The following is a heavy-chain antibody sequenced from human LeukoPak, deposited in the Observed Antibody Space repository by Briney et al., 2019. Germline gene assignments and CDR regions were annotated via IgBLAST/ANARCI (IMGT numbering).Heavy chain of an antibody. Sequence: SETLSLTCTVSGGSISSYYWSWIRQPAGKGLEWIGRIYTSGSTNYNPSLKSRVTMSVDTSKNQFSLKLSSVTAADTAVYYCARDRLRWDYVWGSYRYCAFDTWGQGTMVTVSS. J-gene: IGHJ3*02. D-gene: IGHD3-16*02. CDR3: ARDRLRWDYVWGSYRYCAFDT. V-gene: IGHV4-4*07. CDR1: GGSISSYY. CDR2: IYTSGST.